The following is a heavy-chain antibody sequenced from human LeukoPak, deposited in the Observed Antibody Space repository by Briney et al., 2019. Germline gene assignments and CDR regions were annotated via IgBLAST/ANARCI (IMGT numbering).Heavy chain of an antibody. CDR1: GGSISSYY. Sequence: PSETLSLTCTVSGGSISSYYWSWIRQPPGKGLEWIGEINHSGSTNYDPSLKSRVTISVDTSKNQFSLKLSSVTAADTAVYYCARGDPYDRGYHDSSGYYHTVNSLTYWGQGTLVTVSS. CDR2: INHSGST. D-gene: IGHD3-22*01. J-gene: IGHJ4*02. CDR3: ARGDPYDRGYHDSSGYYHTVNSLTY. V-gene: IGHV4-34*01.